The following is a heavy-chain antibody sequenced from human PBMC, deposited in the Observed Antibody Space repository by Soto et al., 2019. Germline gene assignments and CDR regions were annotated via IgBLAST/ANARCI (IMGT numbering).Heavy chain of an antibody. CDR3: ARDSGQQLGSAFDI. CDR1: GFTFSSYS. Sequence: GGSLRLPCAASGFTFSSYSMNWVRQAPGKGLEWVSYISSSSSTIYYADSVKGRFTISRDNAKNSLYLQMNSLRAEDTAVYYCARDSGQQLGSAFDIWGQGTMVTVSS. V-gene: IGHV3-48*04. CDR2: ISSSSSTI. J-gene: IGHJ3*02. D-gene: IGHD6-13*01.